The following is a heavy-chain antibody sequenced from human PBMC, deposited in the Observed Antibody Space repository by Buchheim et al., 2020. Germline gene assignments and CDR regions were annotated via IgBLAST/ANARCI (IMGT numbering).Heavy chain of an antibody. J-gene: IGHJ5*02. D-gene: IGHD6-6*01. CDR2: ISGSCGST. CDR1: GFTFSSYA. V-gene: IGHV3-23*01. CDR3: AKATTLTRSSSYLWFDP. Sequence: EVQLLESGGGLVQPGGSLRLSCAASGFTFSSYAMSWVRQAPGKGLEWVSAISGSCGSTYYADSVKGRFTISRDNSKNTLYLQMNSLRAEDTAVYYCAKATTLTRSSSYLWFDPWGQGTL.